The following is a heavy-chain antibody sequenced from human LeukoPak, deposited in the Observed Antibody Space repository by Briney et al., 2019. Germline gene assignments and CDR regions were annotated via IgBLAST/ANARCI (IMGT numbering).Heavy chain of an antibody. V-gene: IGHV3-23*01. Sequence: GGSLRLSCAASGFTFSSYAMSWVRQAPGKGLEWVSGLTGSGGNTYYADSVKGRFTISRDDSKNTLSLQTNSLRAEDAAVYYCVKFRGIQHYNYHMDVWGKGTTVTVSS. J-gene: IGHJ6*03. CDR1: GFTFSSYA. CDR3: VKFRGIQHYNYHMDV. D-gene: IGHD3-10*01. CDR2: LTGSGGNT.